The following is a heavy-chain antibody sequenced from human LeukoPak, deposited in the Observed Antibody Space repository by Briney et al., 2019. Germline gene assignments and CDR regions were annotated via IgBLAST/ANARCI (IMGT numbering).Heavy chain of an antibody. D-gene: IGHD6-13*01. Sequence: GGSLRLSCAASGFTFSDHYMDWVRQAPGKGLEWVGRTRNKANSYTTEYAASVKGRFTISRDDSKNSLYLQMNSLKTEDTAVYYCARGSGSSWYFYFDYWGQGTLVTVSS. CDR3: ARGSGSSWYFYFDY. CDR1: GFTFSDHY. J-gene: IGHJ4*02. CDR2: TRNKANSYTT. V-gene: IGHV3-72*01.